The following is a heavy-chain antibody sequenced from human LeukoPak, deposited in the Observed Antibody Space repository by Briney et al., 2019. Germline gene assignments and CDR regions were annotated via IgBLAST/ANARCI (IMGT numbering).Heavy chain of an antibody. D-gene: IGHD2-8*01. V-gene: IGHV4-61*02. CDR3: ARGGSSCTNGVCYTVEGVFYPRYFDY. Sequence: PSETLSLTCTVSGYSISSGSYYWSWIRQPAGKGLEWIGRIYTSGSTNYNPSLKSRVTISVDTSKNQFSLKLNSVTAADTAVYYCARGGSSCTNGVCYTVEGVFYPRYFDYWGQGTLVTVSS. CDR2: IYTSGST. J-gene: IGHJ4*02. CDR1: GYSISSGSYY.